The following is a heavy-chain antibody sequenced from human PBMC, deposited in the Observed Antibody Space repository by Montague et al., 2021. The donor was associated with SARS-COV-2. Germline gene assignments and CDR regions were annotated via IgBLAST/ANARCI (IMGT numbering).Heavy chain of an antibody. D-gene: IGHD3-3*01. V-gene: IGHV4-34*01. CDR1: GGSFSDYY. J-gene: IGHJ3*01. CDR2: INHRGSS. Sequence: SETLSLTCAVYGGSFSDYYWTRFGQPPAKGLEWIGEINHRGSSNYNPSLKNRVTISLDKSKNQISLKLTSVTAADTATYYCARGQVTIFAVLIMLSAAGAIDVWGQGTTVTVSS. CDR3: ARGQVTIFAVLIMLSAAGAIDV.